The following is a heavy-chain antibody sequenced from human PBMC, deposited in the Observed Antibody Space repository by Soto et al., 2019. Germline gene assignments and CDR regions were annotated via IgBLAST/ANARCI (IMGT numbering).Heavy chain of an antibody. CDR2: INPSRGSA. J-gene: IGHJ6*02. CDR3: ARDADLLYAKSDYFGFDV. V-gene: IGHV1-2*02. CDR1: GFTFTAYP. D-gene: IGHD3-10*01. Sequence: QVQLVQSGAEVKETGASVKVSCKTSGFTFTAYPLHWVRQAPGQGLEWMGFINPSRGSAQYSQKFQGRVTMTRDTSLTTAYMEVNGLKSDDTALYFCARDADLLYAKSDYFGFDVWGQGIMVTVAS.